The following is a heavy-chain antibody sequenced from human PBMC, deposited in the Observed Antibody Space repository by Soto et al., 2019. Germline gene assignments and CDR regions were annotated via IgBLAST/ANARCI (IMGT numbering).Heavy chain of an antibody. Sequence: SETLSLTCTVSGGSISSGDYYWSWIRQPPGKGLEWIGYICYSGSTYYNPSLKSRVTISVDTSKNQFSLKLSSVTAADTAVYYCARDGLRFLEWPSYWGQGTLVTVSS. CDR1: GGSISSGDYY. CDR2: ICYSGST. J-gene: IGHJ4*02. V-gene: IGHV4-30-4*01. D-gene: IGHD3-3*01. CDR3: ARDGLRFLEWPSY.